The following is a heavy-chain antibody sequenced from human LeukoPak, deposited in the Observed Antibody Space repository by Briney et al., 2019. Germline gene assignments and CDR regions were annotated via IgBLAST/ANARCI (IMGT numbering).Heavy chain of an antibody. V-gene: IGHV4-38-2*01. CDR1: GYTLGRNYY. D-gene: IGHD3-16*01. J-gene: IGHJ4*02. CDR2: IYGRGST. CDR3: ARYDSRGSASTKFDY. Sequence: SETLPLTCAVSGYTLGRNYYWGWIRQPPGKGLEWIGRIYGRGSTSYNPSLMNRVTMSVDTSRNHFSLQLTSVTAADTAVYYCARYDSRGSASTKFDYWGPGILVTISS.